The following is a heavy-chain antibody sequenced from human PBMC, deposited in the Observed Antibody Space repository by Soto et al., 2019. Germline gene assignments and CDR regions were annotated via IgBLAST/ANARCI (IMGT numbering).Heavy chain of an antibody. V-gene: IGHV3-66*01. Sequence: GGSLRLSCAASGFTVSSNYMSWVRQAPGKGLEWVSVIYSGGSTYYADSVKGRFTISRDNSKNTLYLQMNSLRAEDTAVYYCARKIIAASSWNWFDPWGQGTLVTVSS. D-gene: IGHD6-13*01. J-gene: IGHJ5*02. CDR3: ARKIIAASSWNWFDP. CDR2: IYSGGST. CDR1: GFTVSSNY.